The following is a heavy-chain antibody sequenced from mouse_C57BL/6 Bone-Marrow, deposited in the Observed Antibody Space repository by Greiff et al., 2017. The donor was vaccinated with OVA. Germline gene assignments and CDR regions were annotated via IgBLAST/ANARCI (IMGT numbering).Heavy chain of an antibody. CDR2: IDPSDSYT. CDR3: ARSYLGY. V-gene: IGHV1-50*01. CDR1: GYTFTSYW. Sequence: QVQLQQPGAELVKPGASVKLSCKASGYTFTSYWMQWVKQRPGQGLEWIGEIDPSDSYTNYNQKFKGKATLTVDTSSSTAYMQLSSLTSEDSAFYYCARSYLGYWGQVTTLTVSS. J-gene: IGHJ2*01.